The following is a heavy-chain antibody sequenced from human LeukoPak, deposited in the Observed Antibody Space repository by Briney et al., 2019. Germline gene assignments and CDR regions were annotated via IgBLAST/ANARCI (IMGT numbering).Heavy chain of an antibody. CDR1: GGSFSGYY. CDR3: ARGGSSSWYRKYFDY. V-gene: IGHV4-34*01. J-gene: IGHJ4*02. CDR2: INHSGST. Sequence: SETLSLTCAVYGGSFSGYYWSWIRQPPGKGLEWIGEINHSGSTNYNPSLKSRVTISVDTSKNQFSLKLSSATAADTAVYYCARGGSSSWYRKYFDYWGQGTLVTVSS. D-gene: IGHD6-13*01.